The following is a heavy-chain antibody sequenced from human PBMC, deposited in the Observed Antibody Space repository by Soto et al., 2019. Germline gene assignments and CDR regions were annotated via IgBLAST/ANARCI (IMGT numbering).Heavy chain of an antibody. CDR1: GFTCSSYA. V-gene: IGHV3-23*01. D-gene: IGHD3-3*01. Sequence: PGGSLRLSCAASGFTCSSYAMSWVRQAPGKGLEWVSAISGSGGSTYYADSVKGRFTISRDNSKNTLYLQMNSLRAEDTAVYYCAKGQRITIFGVVNPYFDYWGQGTLVTVSS. CDR2: ISGSGGST. J-gene: IGHJ4*02. CDR3: AKGQRITIFGVVNPYFDY.